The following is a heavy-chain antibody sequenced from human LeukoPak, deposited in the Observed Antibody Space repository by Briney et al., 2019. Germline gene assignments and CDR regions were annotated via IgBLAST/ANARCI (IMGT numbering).Heavy chain of an antibody. CDR3: ARYGSGSYYNPYYYYYMDV. J-gene: IGHJ6*03. CDR2: ISAYNGNT. V-gene: IGHV1-18*01. D-gene: IGHD3-10*01. CDR1: GYTFTSYG. Sequence: VASVKVSCKASGYTFTSYGISWVRQAPGQGLEWMGWISAYNGNTNYAQKLQGRVTMTTDTSTSTAYMELRSLRSDDTAVYYCARYGSGSYYNPYYYYYMDVWGKGTTVTISS.